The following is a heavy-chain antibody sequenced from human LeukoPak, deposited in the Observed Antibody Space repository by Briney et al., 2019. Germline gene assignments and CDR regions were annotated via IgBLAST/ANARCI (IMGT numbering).Heavy chain of an antibody. Sequence: ASVKVSCKASGYTFTSYDINWVRQAPGQGLEWMGIINPSGGSTSYAQKFQGRVTMTRDTSTSTVYMELSSLRSEDTAVYYCARDRPHRHGDHFDYWGQGTLVTVSS. D-gene: IGHD4-17*01. CDR2: INPSGGST. V-gene: IGHV1-46*03. CDR3: ARDRPHRHGDHFDY. J-gene: IGHJ4*02. CDR1: GYTFTSYD.